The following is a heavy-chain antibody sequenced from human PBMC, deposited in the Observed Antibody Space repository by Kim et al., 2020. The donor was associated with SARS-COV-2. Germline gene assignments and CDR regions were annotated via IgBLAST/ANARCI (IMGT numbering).Heavy chain of an antibody. J-gene: IGHJ4*02. D-gene: IGHD2-2*02. V-gene: IGHV3-23*01. Sequence: DTGKRRFTISRDNSKNTLSLQMNGLRADDTAIYYCAKGDCSSSTCYTTDYWGRGTLVTVSS. CDR3: AKGDCSSSTCYTTDY.